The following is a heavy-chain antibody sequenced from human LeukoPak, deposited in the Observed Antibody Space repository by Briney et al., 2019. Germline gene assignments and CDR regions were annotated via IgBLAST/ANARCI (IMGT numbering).Heavy chain of an antibody. CDR2: ISGSGYST. CDR1: GFTFSSYA. Sequence: GGSLRLSCAASGFTFSSYAMTWVRQAPGKGLEWVSAISGSGYSTYYADSVKGRFTISRDNSKNTLYLQMNSLRAEDTALYFCAQWSRYFDYWGQGTLVTVSS. D-gene: IGHD1-26*01. CDR3: AQWSRYFDY. J-gene: IGHJ4*02. V-gene: IGHV3-23*01.